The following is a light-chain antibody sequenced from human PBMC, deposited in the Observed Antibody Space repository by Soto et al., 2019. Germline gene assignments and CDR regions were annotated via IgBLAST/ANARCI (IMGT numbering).Light chain of an antibody. CDR3: CSYAGGSTLV. CDR1: SSDVGSYNL. V-gene: IGLV2-23*01. J-gene: IGLJ2*01. CDR2: EGR. Sequence: QSVLTQPASVSGSPGQSITISCTGTSSDVGSYNLVSWYQQHPGKSPKLIIYEGRKRPSGISNRFSGSKSGNTASLTISGLQAEDEADYHCCSYAGGSTLVFGGGTQLTVL.